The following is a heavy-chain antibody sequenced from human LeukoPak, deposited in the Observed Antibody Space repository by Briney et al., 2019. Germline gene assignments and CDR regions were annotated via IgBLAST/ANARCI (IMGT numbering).Heavy chain of an antibody. CDR1: GFTFSSYW. J-gene: IGHJ6*02. CDR3: VRGDTYDYYYYYGMDV. Sequence: GGSLRLSCAASGFTFSSYWMHWVRQAPGKGLVWVSRINNDGSSTRNADAVKGRFTISRDNAKNTLYLQMNSLRPEDTAVYYCVRGDTYDYYYYYGMDVWGQGTTVTVSS. CDR2: INNDGSST. D-gene: IGHD5-18*01. V-gene: IGHV3-74*01.